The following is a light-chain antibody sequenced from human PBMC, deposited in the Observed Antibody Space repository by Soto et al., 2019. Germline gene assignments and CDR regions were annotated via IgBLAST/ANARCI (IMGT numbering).Light chain of an antibody. CDR2: KVS. J-gene: IGKJ1*01. CDR3: MHGTQWPWT. CDR1: QSLVYSDGDTY. Sequence: DAVVTQSPIPLSVTLGQPASISCRSSQSLVYSDGDTYLSWFQQRPGQSPRRLIYKVSNRDSGVPDRFNGSGSGTDFTLKISRVEAEDVGLYYCMHGTQWPWTFGQGTKVDI. V-gene: IGKV2-30*01.